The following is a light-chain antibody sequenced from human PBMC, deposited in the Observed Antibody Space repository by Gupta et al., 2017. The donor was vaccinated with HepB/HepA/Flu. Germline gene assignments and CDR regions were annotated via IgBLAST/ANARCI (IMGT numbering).Light chain of an antibody. CDR2: DTS. V-gene: IGKV3-11*01. Sequence: ELVFTQSPATLSLSPGERTPLSCGASQSVSIYLAWYQQTPGQAPRLLIYDTSNRATGIPARFSGSSSGTDFTLTISILDPEDFTVYYCQQRSTWPLTFGGGCKVEIK. J-gene: IGKJ4*01. CDR1: QSVSIY. CDR3: QQRSTWPLT.